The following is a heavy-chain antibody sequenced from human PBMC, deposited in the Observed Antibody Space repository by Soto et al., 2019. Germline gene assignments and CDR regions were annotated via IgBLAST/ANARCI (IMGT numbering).Heavy chain of an antibody. Sequence: QLQLQESGPGLVKPSETLSLTCTVSGGSISSSSYYWGWIRQPPGKGLEWIGSIYYSGSTYYNPSLKSRVTISVDTSKNQFSLKLSSVTAADTAVYYCARLYCSGGSCYSTGRWFDPWGQGTLVTVSS. CDR3: ARLYCSGGSCYSTGRWFDP. J-gene: IGHJ5*02. V-gene: IGHV4-39*01. CDR2: IYYSGST. CDR1: GGSISSSSYY. D-gene: IGHD2-15*01.